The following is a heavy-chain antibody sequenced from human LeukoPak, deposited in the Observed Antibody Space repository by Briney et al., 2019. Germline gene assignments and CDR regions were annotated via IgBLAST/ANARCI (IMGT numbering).Heavy chain of an antibody. CDR2: INTFASYI. V-gene: IGHV3-21*01. CDR3: SSLRRNGDSGGFYYYYDS. D-gene: IGHD2-21*01. J-gene: IGHJ4*02. Sequence: GGSLRLSCAASGFTFSSFSINWVRQAPGKGLEWFSSINTFASYIYYADSVRGRFTISRDNAKNSLYLQLNSLRAEDTGVYYCSSLRRNGDSGGFYYYYDSWGQGTLVTVSS. CDR1: GFTFSSFS.